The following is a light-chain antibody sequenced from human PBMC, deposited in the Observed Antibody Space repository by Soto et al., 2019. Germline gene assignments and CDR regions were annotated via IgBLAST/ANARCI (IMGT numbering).Light chain of an antibody. J-gene: IGLJ2*01. CDR1: SSNIGAGFD. V-gene: IGLV1-40*01. CDR3: QSFDNTLRGSVL. Sequence: QSVLTQPPSMSGAPGQRVTISCTGNSSNIGAGFDVHWYQQHPGEAPRLLIYDNIHRPSGVPDRFSGSKSGASASLAITGLQAEDEAEYFCQSFDNTLRGSVLFGGRTQLTVL. CDR2: DNI.